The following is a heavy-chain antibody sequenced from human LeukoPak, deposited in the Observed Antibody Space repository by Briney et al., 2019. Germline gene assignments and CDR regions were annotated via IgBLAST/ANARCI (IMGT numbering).Heavy chain of an antibody. CDR2: ISSSSSYI. V-gene: IGHV3-21*01. CDR1: GFTFSSYG. D-gene: IGHD3-3*01. J-gene: IGHJ4*02. CDR3: ARDDSGYYKRYFDY. Sequence: PGGSLRLSCAASGFTFSSYGMPWVRQAPGKGLEWVSSISSSSSYIYYADSVKGRFTISRDNAKNSLYLQMNSLRAEDTAVYYCARDDSGYYKRYFDYWGQGTLVTVSS.